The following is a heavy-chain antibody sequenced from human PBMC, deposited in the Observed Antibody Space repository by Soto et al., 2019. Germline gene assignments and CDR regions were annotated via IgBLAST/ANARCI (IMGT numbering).Heavy chain of an antibody. J-gene: IGHJ1*01. CDR3: ARSYRDSYEH. V-gene: IGHV4-4*07. CDR1: GGSISNNY. CDR2: IYRNGRT. D-gene: IGHD4-17*01. Sequence: SETLSLTCNVSGGSISNNYWTWIRQPAGKGLEWIGRIYRNGRTNFNPSLKSRISMSIDTSKNQFSLKLTSVTAADTAVYYCARSYRDSYEHWGQGTLVTVSS.